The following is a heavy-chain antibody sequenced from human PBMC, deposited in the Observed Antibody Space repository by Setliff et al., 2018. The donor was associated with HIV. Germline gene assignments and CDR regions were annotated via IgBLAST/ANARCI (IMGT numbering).Heavy chain of an antibody. CDR2: IDHSGST. D-gene: IGHD2-2*01. CDR3: ARGHPIVPTGLVSFYFDH. Sequence: PSETLSLTCAVYGGSFSGYHWSWIRQSPGKGLEWIGEIDHSGSTDDNPSLKSRVTISVDTSKNQFSLKLNSVSAADTAVYYCARGHPIVPTGLVSFYFDHWGQGTLVTVSS. CDR1: GGSFSGYH. V-gene: IGHV4-34*01. J-gene: IGHJ4*02.